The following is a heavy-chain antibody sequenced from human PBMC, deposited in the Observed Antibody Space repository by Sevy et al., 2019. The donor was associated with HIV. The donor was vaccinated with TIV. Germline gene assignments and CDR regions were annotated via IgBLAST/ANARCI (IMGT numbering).Heavy chain of an antibody. CDR2: ISGSGGST. CDR3: AKGSRGYGYNY. J-gene: IGHJ4*02. Sequence: GGSLRLSCAASGFTFSSYAMSWVRQAPGKGLEWVSAISGSGGSTYYADSVKGRFTISRDNSKNTLYLQMNSLRAEDTAIYYCAKGSRGYGYNYWGQGTLVTVSS. CDR1: GFTFSSYA. D-gene: IGHD5-18*01. V-gene: IGHV3-23*01.